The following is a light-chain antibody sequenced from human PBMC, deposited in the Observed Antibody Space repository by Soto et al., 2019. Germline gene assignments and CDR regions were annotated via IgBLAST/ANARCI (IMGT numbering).Light chain of an antibody. Sequence: QLVLTQSSSASASLGSSVKLTCTLSSGHSGYIIAWHQQQPGKAPRYLMKLEGSGSYNKGSGVPDRFSGSSSGADRYLTISNLQFEDEADYYCETWGSNILVFGGGTKLTVL. J-gene: IGLJ2*01. V-gene: IGLV4-60*02. CDR2: LEGSGSY. CDR1: SGHSGYI. CDR3: ETWGSNILV.